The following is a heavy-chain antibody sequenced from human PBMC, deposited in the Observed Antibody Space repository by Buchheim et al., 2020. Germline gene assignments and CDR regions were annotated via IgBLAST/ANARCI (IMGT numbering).Heavy chain of an antibody. CDR1: GGSFSGFY. J-gene: IGHJ4*02. D-gene: IGHD3-3*01. V-gene: IGHV4-34*01. Sequence: QVQLQQWGAGLLKPSETLSLTCAVYGGSFSGFYWSWIRQPPGKGLEWIGEINHSGSTNYNPSLKSRVTLSVDTAKNKFSLKLSSVTAADTAVYYCARVGGLRFLEWLFHYFDYWGQGTL. CDR2: INHSGST. CDR3: ARVGGLRFLEWLFHYFDY.